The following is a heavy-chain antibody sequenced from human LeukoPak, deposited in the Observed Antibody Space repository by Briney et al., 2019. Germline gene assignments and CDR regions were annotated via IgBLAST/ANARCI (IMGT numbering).Heavy chain of an antibody. V-gene: IGHV3-23*01. J-gene: IGHJ5*02. CDR1: GFTFSSYA. Sequence: GGSLRLSCAASGFTFSSYAMSWVRQAPGKGLEWVSAISGSGGSTYYADSVKGRFTISRDNSKNTLYLQMNSLRAEDTAVYYCAIMDGGSNWFDPWGQGTLVTVSS. CDR3: AIMDGGSNWFDP. D-gene: IGHD3-10*01. CDR2: ISGSGGST.